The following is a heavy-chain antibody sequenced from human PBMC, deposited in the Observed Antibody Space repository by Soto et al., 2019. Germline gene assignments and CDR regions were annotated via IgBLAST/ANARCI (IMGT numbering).Heavy chain of an antibody. CDR3: ARGPGYSTGWYSDY. J-gene: IGHJ4*02. CDR1: GVTFSSYE. CDR2: ISSSGSSI. V-gene: IGHV3-48*03. Sequence: GGSLRISWAASGVTFSSYEVNWVRQAPGKGLEWVSYISSSGSSIYYADSMRGRFTISRDSAKNSLYLQMNSLRAEDTAVYYCARGPGYSTGWYSDYWGQGTLVTVSS. D-gene: IGHD6-19*01.